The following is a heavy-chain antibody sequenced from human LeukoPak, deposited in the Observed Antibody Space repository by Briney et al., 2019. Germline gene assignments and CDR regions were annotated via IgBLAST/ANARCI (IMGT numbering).Heavy chain of an antibody. CDR3: ATTRAAQSWSFVFDY. Sequence: PGRSLRLSCAASGFTFSDYAMHWVRQAPGKGLEWVSGISWNSGSIGYADSVKGRFTISRDNAKNSLYLQMNRLRAEDTALYYCATTRAAQSWSFVFDYWGQGTLVTVSS. J-gene: IGHJ4*02. CDR2: ISWNSGSI. V-gene: IGHV3-9*01. CDR1: GFTFSDYA. D-gene: IGHD3-3*01.